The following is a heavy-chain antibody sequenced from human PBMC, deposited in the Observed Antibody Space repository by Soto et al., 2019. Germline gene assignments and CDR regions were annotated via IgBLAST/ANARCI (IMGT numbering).Heavy chain of an antibody. J-gene: IGHJ6*02. CDR2: ISYDGSNK. V-gene: IGHV3-30*18. CDR3: AKAIYKNYYDSRFPYYYYGMDV. D-gene: IGHD3-22*01. Sequence: GGSLRLSCAASGFTFSSYGMHWVRQAPGKGLEWVAVISYDGSNKYYADSVKGRFTISGDNSKNTLYLQMNSLRAEDTAVYYCAKAIYKNYYDSRFPYYYYGMDVWGQGTTVTVSS. CDR1: GFTFSSYG.